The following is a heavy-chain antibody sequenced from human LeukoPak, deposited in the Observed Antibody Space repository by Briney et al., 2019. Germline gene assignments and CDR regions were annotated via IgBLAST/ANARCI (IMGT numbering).Heavy chain of an antibody. V-gene: IGHV3-30-3*01. J-gene: IGHJ4*02. D-gene: IGHD6-6*01. Sequence: PGGSLRLSCAFTFSTYSIHWVRQAPGKGLEWMAVVSYDGRTTFYTDSVKGRFTISRDNSKNTVSLRLNSLRAEDSAIYYCASRKEYSTSSVFYWGQGTLVTVSS. CDR2: VSYDGRTT. CDR3: ASRKEYSTSSVFY. CDR1: TFSTYS.